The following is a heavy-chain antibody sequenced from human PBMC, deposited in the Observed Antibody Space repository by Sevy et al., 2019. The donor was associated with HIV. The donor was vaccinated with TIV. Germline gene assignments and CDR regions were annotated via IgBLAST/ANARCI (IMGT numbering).Heavy chain of an antibody. CDR1: GFNIESYW. D-gene: IGHD2-2*02. V-gene: IGHV3-7*04. J-gene: IGHJ4*02. CDR2: IKEDDTVK. CDR3: VRAIQSEGSF. Sequence: GGSLRLSCAASGFNIESYWMNWVRQAPGKPLEWVANIKEDDTVKYYVDSVQDRFTIFRDNGRNLVYLVMNNLRVEDTALYYCVRAIQSEGSFWGQGTLVTVS.